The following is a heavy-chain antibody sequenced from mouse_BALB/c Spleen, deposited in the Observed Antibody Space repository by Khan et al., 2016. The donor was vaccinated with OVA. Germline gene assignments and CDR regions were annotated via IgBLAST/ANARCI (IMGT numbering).Heavy chain of an antibody. Sequence: QVQLQQSGAELVRPGTSVKVSCKASGYAFTNYLIEWVKQRPGQGLEWIGVINPGSGGTNYNEKFKDKATLTADKSSSTAYMQLSSLTSDDSAVYFCSRSGYAFVAYWGPGTLVTVSA. D-gene: IGHD3-2*02. CDR2: INPGSGGT. J-gene: IGHJ3*01. CDR3: SRSGYAFVAY. V-gene: IGHV1-54*01. CDR1: GYAFTNYL.